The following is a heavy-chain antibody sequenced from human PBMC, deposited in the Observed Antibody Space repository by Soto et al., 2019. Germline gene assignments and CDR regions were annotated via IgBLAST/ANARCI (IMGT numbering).Heavy chain of an antibody. V-gene: IGHV1-2*02. Sequence: QVQLVQSGAEVKKPGASVKVSCKASGYTFTGYYMHWVRQAPGQGLEWMGWINPNSGGTNYAQKFQGRVTMTRDTSISTAYMELSRLRSDDTAVYYCARDSSSSPLDYYYCGMDVWGQGTTVTVSS. CDR1: GYTFTGYY. D-gene: IGHD6-6*01. CDR3: ARDSSSSPLDYYYCGMDV. J-gene: IGHJ6*02. CDR2: INPNSGGT.